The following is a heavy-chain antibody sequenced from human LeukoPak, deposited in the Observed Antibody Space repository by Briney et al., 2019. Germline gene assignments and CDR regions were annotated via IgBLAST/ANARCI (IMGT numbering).Heavy chain of an antibody. D-gene: IGHD3-10*01. J-gene: IGHJ3*02. CDR2: INSDGSST. CDR3: AREQNYYGSGIDAFDI. V-gene: IGHV3-74*01. Sequence: PGGSLRLSCAASGFTFSSYWMHWVRQAPGKGLVWVSRINSDGSSTSYADSVKGRFTISRDNANNSLYLQMNSLRAEDTAVYYCAREQNYYGSGIDAFDIWGQGTMVTVSS. CDR1: GFTFSSYW.